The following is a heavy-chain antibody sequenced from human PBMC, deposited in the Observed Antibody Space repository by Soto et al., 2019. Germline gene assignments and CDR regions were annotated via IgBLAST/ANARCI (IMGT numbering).Heavy chain of an antibody. CDR2: ISSSGSTI. CDR1: GFTFSDYY. D-gene: IGHD6-19*01. CDR3: ARGKRQWLVDYFDY. J-gene: IGHJ4*02. Sequence: QVQLVESGGGLVKPGGSLRLSCAASGFTFSDYYMSWIRQAPGKGLEWVSYISSSGSTIYDADSVQGRFTISRDNAKNSLYMQMTSLRAEDTAVYYCARGKRQWLVDYFDYWGQGTLVTVSS. V-gene: IGHV3-11*01.